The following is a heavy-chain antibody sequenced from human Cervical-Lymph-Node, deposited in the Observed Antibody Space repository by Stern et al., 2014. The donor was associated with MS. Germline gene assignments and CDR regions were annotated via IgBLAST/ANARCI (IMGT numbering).Heavy chain of an antibody. J-gene: IGHJ6*02. D-gene: IGHD1-26*01. CDR2: IFYSGST. CDR3: ARVGRGGTYPWYYYYGMDV. CDR1: GGSITNYY. Sequence: VQLQESGPGLVKPSETLSLTCTVSGGSITNYYWSWIRQSPGKGLEWLGYIFYSGSTNYNPSLKSRVTISVDTSKNQFSLKLSSVTATDTAVYYCARVGRGGTYPWYYYYGMDVWGQGTTVTVSS. V-gene: IGHV4-59*01.